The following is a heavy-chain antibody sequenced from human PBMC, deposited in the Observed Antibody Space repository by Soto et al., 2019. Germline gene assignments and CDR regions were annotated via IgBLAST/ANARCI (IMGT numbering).Heavy chain of an antibody. CDR2: IWYDGTAT. D-gene: IGHD3-10*01. CDR1: GFTLSNYG. Sequence: QVQLVESGGGVVQPGRSLTLSCVASGFTLSNYGMHWVRQAPGKGLEWVAVIWYDGTATYSVDSVKGRFSISRDNAKNELFLQLSSLRAEDTALYYCARNVGSSGSSRWFDTWGQGTLVTVSS. J-gene: IGHJ5*02. CDR3: ARNVGSSGSSRWFDT. V-gene: IGHV3-33*01.